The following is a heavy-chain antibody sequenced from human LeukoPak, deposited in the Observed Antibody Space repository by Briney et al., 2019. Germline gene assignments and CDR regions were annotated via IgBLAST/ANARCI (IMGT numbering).Heavy chain of an antibody. J-gene: IGHJ1*01. CDR3: ARGDGYNDAEYLQH. D-gene: IGHD5-24*01. Sequence: PGGSLRLSCAASGFTFSSYGMNWVRQAPGKGLEWVAVICYDGSNKYYGDSVKGRFTISRDNSKKTLYLQMNSLRAEDTAVYYCARGDGYNDAEYLQHWGQGTLVTVS. V-gene: IGHV3-33*01. CDR2: ICYDGSNK. CDR1: GFTFSSYG.